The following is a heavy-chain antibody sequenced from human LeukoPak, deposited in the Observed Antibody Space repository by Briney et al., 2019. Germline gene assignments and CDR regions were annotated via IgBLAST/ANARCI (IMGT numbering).Heavy chain of an antibody. J-gene: IGHJ4*02. CDR3: ARGRPHGNDY. V-gene: IGHV3-74*01. Sequence: GGSLRLSCAASGFTFSSYWMNWVRQAPGKGLVWVSRIASDGSSTTYADSVKGRFSISRDNAKNTLYLQMNSQRVEDTAVYYCARGRPHGNDYWGQGTLVTVSS. CDR2: IASDGSST. CDR1: GFTFSSYW. D-gene: IGHD4-23*01.